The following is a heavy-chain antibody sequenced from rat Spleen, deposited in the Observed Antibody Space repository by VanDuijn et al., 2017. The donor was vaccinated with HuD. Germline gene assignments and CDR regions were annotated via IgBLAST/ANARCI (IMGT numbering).Heavy chain of an antibody. CDR2: ISYDGLVP. V-gene: IGHV5-29*01. Sequence: EVQLVESDGGLVQPGRSLKLSCAASGFTFSDYYMAWVRQAPTKGLEWVASISYDGLVPYYRDSVKGRCTISKDNSESTLYLQMDSLRSEDTATYYCTRHRLYFDDGSDYHSRVMDAWGQGASVTVSS. CDR3: TRHRLYFDDGSDYHSRVMDA. J-gene: IGHJ4*01. D-gene: IGHD1-12*02. CDR1: GFTFSDYY.